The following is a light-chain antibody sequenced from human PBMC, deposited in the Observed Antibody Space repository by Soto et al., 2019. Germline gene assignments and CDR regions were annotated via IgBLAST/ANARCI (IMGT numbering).Light chain of an antibody. Sequence: QSALTQPPSASGSPGQSVTISCTGTSSDVGGYNYVSWYRQNPGKVPKLMIYEVNKRPSGVPDRFSGSKSGNTASLTVSGLQAEDEADYYCTSYAGGNNVFGTGTKVTVL. CDR3: TSYAGGNNV. J-gene: IGLJ1*01. CDR1: SSDVGGYNY. V-gene: IGLV2-8*01. CDR2: EVN.